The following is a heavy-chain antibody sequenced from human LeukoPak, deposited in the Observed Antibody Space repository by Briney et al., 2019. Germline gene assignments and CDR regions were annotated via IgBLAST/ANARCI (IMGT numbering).Heavy chain of an antibody. J-gene: IGHJ4*02. D-gene: IGHD3-10*01. CDR3: ATRRFGELTY. V-gene: IGHV3-53*01. CDR2: IYSGGST. CDR1: GLTVSSNC. Sequence: PGGSLRLSCAASGLTVSSNCMSWVRQAPGKGLEWVSVIYSGGSTYYADSAKGRFTISRDNSKNTLYLQMNSLRVEDTAVYYCATRRFGELTYWGQGTLVTVPS.